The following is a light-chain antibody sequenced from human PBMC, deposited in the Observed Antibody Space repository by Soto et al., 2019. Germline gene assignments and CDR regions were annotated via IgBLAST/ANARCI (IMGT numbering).Light chain of an antibody. Sequence: DLQMTQSPSSLSASVGDRVTITCRASQGIDTSLAWYQQKPGKAPKLLIYAPSNFQSGVPSRFSGSGSGTHFTLTISSLQPEDFATYYCQQLHGYPITFGQGTRLEIK. CDR1: QGIDTS. CDR3: QQLHGYPIT. J-gene: IGKJ5*01. V-gene: IGKV1-9*01. CDR2: APS.